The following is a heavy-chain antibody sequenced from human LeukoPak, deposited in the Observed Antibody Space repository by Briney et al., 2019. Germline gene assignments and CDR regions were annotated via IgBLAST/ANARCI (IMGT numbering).Heavy chain of an antibody. CDR2: ILYDGSNK. D-gene: IGHD3-3*01. CDR1: GFTFSSYG. V-gene: IGHV3-30*02. CDR3: AKALSYDFWSGYPTSWASTKTEYFQH. Sequence: RTGGSLRLSCAASGFTFSSYGMHWVRQAPGKGLEWVAFILYDGSNKYYADSVKGRFTISRDNSKNTLYLQMNSLRAEDTAVYYCAKALSYDFWSGYPTSWASTKTEYFQHWGQGTLVTVSS. J-gene: IGHJ1*01.